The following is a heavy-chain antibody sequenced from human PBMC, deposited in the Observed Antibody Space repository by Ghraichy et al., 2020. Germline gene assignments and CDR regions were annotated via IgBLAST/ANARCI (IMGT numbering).Heavy chain of an antibody. V-gene: IGHV3-15*01. CDR1: GFTFSNAW. Sequence: GGSLRLSCAASGFTFSNAWMSWVRQAPGKGLEWVGRIKSKTDGGTTDYAAPVKGRFSISRDDSKNTLYLQMNSLKTEDTAVYYCTTYCSSTSCYQYYYYGMDAWGQGTTVTVSS. D-gene: IGHD2-2*01. J-gene: IGHJ6*02. CDR3: TTYCSSTSCYQYYYYGMDA. CDR2: IKSKTDGGTT.